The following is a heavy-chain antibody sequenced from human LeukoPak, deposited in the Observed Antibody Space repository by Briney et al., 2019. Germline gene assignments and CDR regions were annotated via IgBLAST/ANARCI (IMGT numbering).Heavy chain of an antibody. CDR3: ANDGAYYDSSTDAFDI. CDR2: ISGSGGST. V-gene: IGHV3-23*01. Sequence: GGSLRLSCAASGFSFSSYSMNWVRQAPGKGLEWVSAISGSGGSTYYADSVKGRFTISRDNSKNTLYLQMNSLRAEDTAVYYCANDGAYYDSSTDAFDIWGQGTMVTVSS. CDR1: GFSFSSYS. D-gene: IGHD3-22*01. J-gene: IGHJ3*02.